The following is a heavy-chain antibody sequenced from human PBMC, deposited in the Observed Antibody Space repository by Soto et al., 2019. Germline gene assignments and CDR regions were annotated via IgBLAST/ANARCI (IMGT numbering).Heavy chain of an antibody. CDR1: GGSISSSSYY. Sequence: SESLSLTCSVSGGSISSSSYYWGWIRQPPGKGLEWIGSIYYSGSTYYNPSLESRVTISVDTSKNQFSLKLSSMTATDTAVYYCARGYYSSGWFDPWGQGTLVTVSS. CDR3: ARGYYSSGWFDP. V-gene: IGHV4-39*01. D-gene: IGHD3-16*01. CDR2: IYYSGST. J-gene: IGHJ5*02.